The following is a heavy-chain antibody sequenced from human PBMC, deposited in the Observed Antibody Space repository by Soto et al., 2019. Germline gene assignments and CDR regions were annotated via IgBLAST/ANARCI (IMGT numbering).Heavy chain of an antibody. CDR2: INHSGST. CDR1: GGSFSGYY. D-gene: IGHD3-10*01. Sequence: SETLSLTCAVYGGSFSGYYWSWIRQPPGKGLEWIGEINHSGSTNYNPSLKSRVTISVDTSKNQFSLKLSSVTAADTAVYYCARGPRYYYGSGSPRYNWFDPWGQGTLVTVSS. CDR3: ARGPRYYYGSGSPRYNWFDP. J-gene: IGHJ5*02. V-gene: IGHV4-34*01.